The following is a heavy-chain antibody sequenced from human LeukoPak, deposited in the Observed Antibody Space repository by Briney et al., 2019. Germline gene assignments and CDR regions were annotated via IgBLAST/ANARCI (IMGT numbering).Heavy chain of an antibody. J-gene: IGHJ4*02. CDR1: GFTFGHHF. D-gene: IGHD3-16*01. CDR2: ITPDGSIK. CDR3: ARAVDVADY. V-gene: IGHV3-7*01. Sequence: GGSLRLFCGASGFTFGHHFMSWVRQARGGGLEWVANITPDGSIKFYADSVKGRFSISRDNARNSVYLQMNSLRGEDTAVYFCARAVDVADYWGQGTLVAVSS.